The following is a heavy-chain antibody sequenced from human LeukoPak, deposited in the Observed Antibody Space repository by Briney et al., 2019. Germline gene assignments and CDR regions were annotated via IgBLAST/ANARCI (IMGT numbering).Heavy chain of an antibody. D-gene: IGHD3-22*01. Sequence: ASVKVSCKASGYTFTSYAMHWVRQAPGQRLEWMGWISAYNGNTNYAQKLQGRVTMTTDTSTSTAYMELRSLRSDDTAVYYCARLPIGTKGHYYDSSHWGQGTLVTVSS. V-gene: IGHV1-18*01. CDR1: GYTFTSYA. CDR2: ISAYNGNT. J-gene: IGHJ4*02. CDR3: ARLPIGTKGHYYDSSH.